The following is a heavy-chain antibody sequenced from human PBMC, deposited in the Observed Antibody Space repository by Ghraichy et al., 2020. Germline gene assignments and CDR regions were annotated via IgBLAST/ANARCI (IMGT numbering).Heavy chain of an antibody. Sequence: SETLSLTCAVSGGSISSSNWWSWVRQPPGKGLEWIGEIYRSGSTNYNPSLKSRVTISVDKSKNQFSLKLSSVTAADTAVYYCARGTPVQQWHSMDVWDKGTTVTVSS. D-gene: IGHD6-19*01. J-gene: IGHJ6*03. CDR3: ARGTPVQQWHSMDV. V-gene: IGHV4-4*02. CDR2: IYRSGST. CDR1: GGSISSSNW.